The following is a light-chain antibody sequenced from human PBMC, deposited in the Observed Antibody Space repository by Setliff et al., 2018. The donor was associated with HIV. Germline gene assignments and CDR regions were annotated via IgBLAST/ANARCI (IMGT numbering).Light chain of an antibody. CDR3: SSYADNNTCV. V-gene: IGLV2-8*01. CDR1: SSGVGGYNY. J-gene: IGLJ1*01. Sequence: SVLTQPPSASGSPGQSVTISCTGTSSGVGGYNYVSWYQQHPGKAPKVMIYEVTKRPSGVPDRFSGSKSGNTASLTVSGLQAEDEADYYCSSYADNNTCVFGSGTKVTVL. CDR2: EVT.